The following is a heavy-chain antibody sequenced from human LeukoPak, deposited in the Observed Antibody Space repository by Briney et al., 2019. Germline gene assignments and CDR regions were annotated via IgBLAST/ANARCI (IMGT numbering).Heavy chain of an antibody. CDR1: GFTFHDYA. CDR2: ITWIGDII. J-gene: IGHJ6*03. V-gene: IGHV3-9*01. CDR3: AREALTTVTDLHYYYYYYMDV. Sequence: PGRSLRLSCAASGFTFHDYAMHWVRQAPGKGLEWVSGITWIGDIIGYAYSVKGRFTISRDNAKNSLYLQMNSLRAEDTALYYCAREALTTVTDLHYYYYYYMDVWGKGTTVTVSS. D-gene: IGHD4-11*01.